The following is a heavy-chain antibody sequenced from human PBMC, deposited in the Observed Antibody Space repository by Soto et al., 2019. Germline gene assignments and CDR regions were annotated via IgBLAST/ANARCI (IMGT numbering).Heavy chain of an antibody. D-gene: IGHD3-22*01. Sequence: PSETLSLTCTVSGASITTYYWSWIRQPPGKGLEWIGYISYSGSTDYNPSLKSRVTISFDTSKNQISLKLSSVTAADAAVYYCARRGYYYDSSGYPSVWYWGQGTLVTVSS. J-gene: IGHJ4*02. V-gene: IGHV4-59*08. CDR3: ARRGYYYDSSGYPSVWY. CDR2: ISYSGST. CDR1: GASITTYY.